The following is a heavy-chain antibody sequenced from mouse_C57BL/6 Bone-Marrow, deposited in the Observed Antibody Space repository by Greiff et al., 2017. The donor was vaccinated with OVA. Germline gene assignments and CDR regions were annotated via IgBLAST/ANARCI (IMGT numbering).Heavy chain of an antibody. D-gene: IGHD1-1*01. V-gene: IGHV1-19*01. CDR3: ARSGDLLFDY. CDR1: GYTFTDYY. CDR2: INPYNGGT. J-gene: IGHJ2*01. Sequence: EVQLQQSGPVLVKPGASVKMSCKASGYTFTDYYMNWVKQSHGKSLEWIGVINPYNGGTSYNQKFKGKATLTVDKSSSTAYMELNSLTSEDSAVYYCARSGDLLFDYWGQGTTLTVSS.